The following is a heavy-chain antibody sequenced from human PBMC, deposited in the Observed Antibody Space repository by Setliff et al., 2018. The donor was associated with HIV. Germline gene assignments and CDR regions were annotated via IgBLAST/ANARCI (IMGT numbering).Heavy chain of an antibody. CDR3: ARDSGTVGADDY. CDR2: IKEDESEK. J-gene: IGHJ4*02. CDR1: GFNVNNKY. Sequence: PGGSLRLSCAASGFNVNNKYMSWVRQAPGKGLEWVANIKEDESEKYYVDSVKGRFTISRDNAKNSLYLQMNTLRTEDTAVYYCARDSGTVGADDYWGQGTLVTVSS. V-gene: IGHV3-7*01. D-gene: IGHD1-26*01.